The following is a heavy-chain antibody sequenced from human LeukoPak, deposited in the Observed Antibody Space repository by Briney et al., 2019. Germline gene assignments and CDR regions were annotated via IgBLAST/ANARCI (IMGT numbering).Heavy chain of an antibody. V-gene: IGHV1-2*02. CDR2: INPNSSGT. J-gene: IGHJ4*02. CDR1: GYTFTGYY. Sequence: ASVKVSCKASGYTFTGYYMHWVRQAPGQGLEWMGWINPNSSGTNYAQKFQGRVTMTRDTSISTAYMELSRLRSDDTAVYYCARGDYGDYEPLGDYWGQGTLVTVSS. D-gene: IGHD4-17*01. CDR3: ARGDYGDYEPLGDY.